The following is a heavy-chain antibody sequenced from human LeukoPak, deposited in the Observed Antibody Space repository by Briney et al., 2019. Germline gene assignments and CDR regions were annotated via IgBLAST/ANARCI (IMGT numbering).Heavy chain of an antibody. Sequence: GGSLRLSCAASGFTFSSYAMSWVRQAPGKGLEWVSAISGSGGSTYYADSVKGRFTISRDNSKNTLYLQMNSLRAEDTAVYYCAKDKEQQLVRWPFDYWGQGTLVTVSS. V-gene: IGHV3-23*01. CDR3: AKDKEQQLVRWPFDY. J-gene: IGHJ4*02. D-gene: IGHD6-13*01. CDR2: ISGSGGST. CDR1: GFTFSSYA.